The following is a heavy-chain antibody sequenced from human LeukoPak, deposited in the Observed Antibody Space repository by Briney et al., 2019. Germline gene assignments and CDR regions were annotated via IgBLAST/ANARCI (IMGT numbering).Heavy chain of an antibody. CDR3: ARGVSPQLLALNY. Sequence: SETLSLTCTVSGGSISSYYWSWIRRPAGKGLEWIGRIYTSGSTNYNPSLKSRVAMSVDTSKNQFSLKLSSVTAADTAVYYCARGVSPQLLALNYWGQGTLVTVSS. J-gene: IGHJ4*02. CDR2: IYTSGST. D-gene: IGHD3-10*01. CDR1: GGSISSYY. V-gene: IGHV4-4*07.